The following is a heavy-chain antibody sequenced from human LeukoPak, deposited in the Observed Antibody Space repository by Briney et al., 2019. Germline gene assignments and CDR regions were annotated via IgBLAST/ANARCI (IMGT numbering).Heavy chain of an antibody. CDR2: IIPILGIG. CDR1: GGTFSSYT. V-gene: IGHV1-69*02. D-gene: IGHD3-22*01. J-gene: IGHJ4*02. Sequence: SVKVSCKASGGTFSSYTISWVRQAPGQGLEWMGRIIPILGIGNYAQKFQGRVTITADKSTSTAYMEVSSLRSEDTAVYYCARAQRPYDTSGYLDFDYWGQGTLVTASS. CDR3: ARAQRPYDTSGYLDFDY.